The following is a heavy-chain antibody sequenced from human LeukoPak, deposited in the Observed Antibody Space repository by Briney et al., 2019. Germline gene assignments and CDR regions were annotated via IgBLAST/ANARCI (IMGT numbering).Heavy chain of an antibody. V-gene: IGHV3-20*04. CDR2: INWSGKST. CDR1: GFVFNEHG. J-gene: IGHJ4*02. CDR3: ARAPITSPFYFDY. Sequence: GGSLRLSCAASGFVFNEHGMTWVRQVPGKGLEWVSGINWSGKSTSYGDPVRGRFTISRDNAKNSLSLQMDSLRAEDTALYYCARAPITSPFYFDYWGQGTLVTVSS. D-gene: IGHD2-2*01.